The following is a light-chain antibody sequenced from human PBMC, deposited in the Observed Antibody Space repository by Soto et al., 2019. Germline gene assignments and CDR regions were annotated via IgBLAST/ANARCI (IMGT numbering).Light chain of an antibody. Sequence: EIVLTQSPATLSLSPGERATLSCRASQSVSSFLAWYQQKPGQTPRLLIYGASNRASGIPARFSGSGSGTDFTLIISGLEPEDFAVYYCQHRGKWPRTFGQGTKVEF. V-gene: IGKV3-11*01. CDR1: QSVSSF. J-gene: IGKJ2*01. CDR3: QHRGKWPRT. CDR2: GAS.